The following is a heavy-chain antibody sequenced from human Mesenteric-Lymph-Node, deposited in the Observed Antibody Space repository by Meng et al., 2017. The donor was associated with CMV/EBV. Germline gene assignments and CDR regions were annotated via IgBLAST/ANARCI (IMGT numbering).Heavy chain of an antibody. CDR1: GFTFSSYA. Sequence: SGFTFSSYAMSGVRQAPGKGLEWVSAMTGSGGSTYYADSVKGRFTISRDNSKNTLYLQMNSLRAEDTAVYYCAKGTSPGSSNWFDPWGQGALVTVSS. CDR3: AKGTSPGSSNWFDP. D-gene: IGHD6-6*01. CDR2: MTGSGGST. J-gene: IGHJ5*02. V-gene: IGHV3-23*01.